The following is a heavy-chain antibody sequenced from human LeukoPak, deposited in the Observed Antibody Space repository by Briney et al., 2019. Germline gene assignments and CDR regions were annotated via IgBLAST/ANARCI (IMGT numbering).Heavy chain of an antibody. J-gene: IGHJ4*02. CDR2: ISSSSNYI. D-gene: IGHD6-19*01. Sequence: PGGSLRLSCAASGFTFSIHGMNWVRQAPGKGLERVSLISSSSNYIYYADSVKGRFTISRDNAKNSLYLQMNSLGAEDTAVYYCARDRNSGWSDNDYWGQGTLVTVSS. CDR1: GFTFSIHG. CDR3: ARDRNSGWSDNDY. V-gene: IGHV3-21*01.